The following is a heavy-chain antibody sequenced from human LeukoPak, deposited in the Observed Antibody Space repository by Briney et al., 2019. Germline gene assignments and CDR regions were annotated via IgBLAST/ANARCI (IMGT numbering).Heavy chain of an antibody. J-gene: IGHJ4*02. CDR1: GYSFTSYG. CDR3: ARGRTTVVMYTYYFDY. D-gene: IGHD4-23*01. Sequence: ASVKVSCKASGYSFTSYGISWVRQTPGQGLEWMGWISAYNDNTNYAQKLQGRVTMTTDTSTSTAYMELRSLRSDDTAVYYCARGRTTVVMYTYYFDYWGQGTLVTVSS. CDR2: ISAYNDNT. V-gene: IGHV1-18*01.